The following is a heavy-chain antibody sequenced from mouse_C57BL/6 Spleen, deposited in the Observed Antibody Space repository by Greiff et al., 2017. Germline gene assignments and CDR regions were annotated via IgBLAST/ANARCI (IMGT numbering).Heavy chain of an antibody. D-gene: IGHD4-1*01. CDR3: AGLGLNFDY. CDR2: IYPGDGDT. V-gene: IGHV1-82*01. J-gene: IGHJ2*01. CDR1: GYAFSSSW. Sequence: QVQLQQSGPELVKPGASVKISCKASGYAFSSSWMNWVKQRPGKGLEWIGRIYPGDGDTNYNGKFKGKATLTADKSASTAYMQLSSLTSEDSAVYFCAGLGLNFDYWGQGTTLTVSS.